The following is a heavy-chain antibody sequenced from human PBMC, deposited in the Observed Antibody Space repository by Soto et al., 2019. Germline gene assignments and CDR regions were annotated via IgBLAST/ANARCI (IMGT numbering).Heavy chain of an antibody. V-gene: IGHV4-39*01. CDR1: GGSISSSSYY. J-gene: IGHJ4*02. CDR3: ARRGFTTLDY. CDR2: IYYSGST. D-gene: IGHD3-3*01. Sequence: SETLSLTCTVSGGSISSSSYYWGWTRQPPGKGLEWIGSIYYSGSTYYNPSLKSRVTISVDTSKNQFSLKLSSVTAADTAVYYCARRGFTTLDYWGQGTLVTVSS.